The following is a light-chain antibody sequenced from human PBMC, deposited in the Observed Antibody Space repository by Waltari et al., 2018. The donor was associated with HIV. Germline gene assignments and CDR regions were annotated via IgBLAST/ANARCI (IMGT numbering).Light chain of an antibody. J-gene: IGKJ1*01. CDR1: KSVSTN. V-gene: IGKV3-15*01. Sequence: VMTQSPATLSVSPGKRATLSCRASKSVSTNFAWYQQKPGQAPMLRIYGASIRATGIPGRFSGSGSGTEFTLTISSLQSEDFAVYYCQQYNNWPPWTFGQGTKVEIE. CDR2: GAS. CDR3: QQYNNWPPWT.